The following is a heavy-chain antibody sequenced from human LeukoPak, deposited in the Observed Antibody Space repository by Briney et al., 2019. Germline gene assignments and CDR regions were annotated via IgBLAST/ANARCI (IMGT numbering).Heavy chain of an antibody. J-gene: IGHJ2*01. V-gene: IGHV3-48*03. D-gene: IGHD6-6*01. CDR2: IHNGGSST. CDR1: GFTFSSYE. CDR3: ARWTRVTSSSLWYFDL. Sequence: GGSLRLSCVASGFTFSSYEMNWVRQAPGEGLEWVSYIHNGGSSTYYADSVKGRFTISRDNGKNSLHLQMTSLRVEDTAVYYCARWTRVTSSSLWYFDLWGRGTLVTVSS.